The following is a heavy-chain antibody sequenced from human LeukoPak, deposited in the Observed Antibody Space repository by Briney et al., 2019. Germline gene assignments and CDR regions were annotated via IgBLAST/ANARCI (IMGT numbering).Heavy chain of an antibody. V-gene: IGHV4-34*01. CDR3: ARDVRPGTATNWFDP. J-gene: IGHJ5*02. CDR2: INHSGST. D-gene: IGHD6-13*01. CDR1: GGSFSGYY. Sequence: SETLSLTCAVYGGSFSGYYWSWIRQPPGKGLEWIGEINHSGSTNYNPSLKSRVTMSVDTSKNQFSLKLSSVTAADTAVYYCARDVRPGTATNWFDPWGQGTLVTVSS.